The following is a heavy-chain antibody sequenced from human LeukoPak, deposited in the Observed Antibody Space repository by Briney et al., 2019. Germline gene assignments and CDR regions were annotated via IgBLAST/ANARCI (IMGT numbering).Heavy chain of an antibody. V-gene: IGHV4-59*01. D-gene: IGHD4-23*01. CDR3: ARLSGNSAWFDP. CDR2: IYYSGST. Sequence: SETLSLTCTVSGGSISTYYWSWIRQPPGKGLEWIGYIYYSGSTNYNPSLKSRVTISVDTSKNQFSLKLSSVTAADTAVYYCARLSGNSAWFDPWGQGTLVTVSS. J-gene: IGHJ5*02. CDR1: GGSISTYY.